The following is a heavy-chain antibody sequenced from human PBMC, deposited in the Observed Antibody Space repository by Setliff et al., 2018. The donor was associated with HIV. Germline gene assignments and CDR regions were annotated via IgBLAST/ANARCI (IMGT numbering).Heavy chain of an antibody. J-gene: IGHJ4*02. V-gene: IGHV1-69*13. CDR2: IIPVFGTA. D-gene: IGHD6-19*01. CDR3: ARDPNRIAVAGTFDY. Sequence: SVKVSCKASGGTFNSYAINWVRQAPGQGLEWMGGIIPVFGTANYAQNFQGRVTITADESTSTAYMELSSLRSEDTAVYYCARDPNRIAVAGTFDYWGQGTLVTVSS. CDR1: GGTFNSYA.